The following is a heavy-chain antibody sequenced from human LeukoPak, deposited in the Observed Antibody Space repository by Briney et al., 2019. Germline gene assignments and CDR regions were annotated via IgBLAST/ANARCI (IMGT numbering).Heavy chain of an antibody. CDR2: MNPDSGNT. Sequence: ASVKVSCKASGYTFTNYDINWVRQAPGQGLEWMGWMNPDSGNTGYAQTFQGRVTMTRDTSISTAYMELSSLRSEDTAVYYCASRVYDSSGYYDFDYWGQGTLVTVSS. CDR1: GYTFTNYD. CDR3: ASRVYDSSGYYDFDY. V-gene: IGHV1-8*01. D-gene: IGHD3-22*01. J-gene: IGHJ4*02.